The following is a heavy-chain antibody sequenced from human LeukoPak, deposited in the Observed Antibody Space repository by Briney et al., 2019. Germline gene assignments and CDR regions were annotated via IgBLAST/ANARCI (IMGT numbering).Heavy chain of an antibody. D-gene: IGHD3-22*01. J-gene: IGHJ4*02. Sequence: GGSLRLSCAASGFTMRNHWMSWVRQAPGKGLEWVSVIYSGGSTYYADSVKGRFTISRDNAKNSLYLQMNSLRAEDTAVYYCARDAGYYYDVYYFDYWGQGTQVTVSS. CDR1: GFTMRNHW. V-gene: IGHV3-66*01. CDR3: ARDAGYYYDVYYFDY. CDR2: IYSGGST.